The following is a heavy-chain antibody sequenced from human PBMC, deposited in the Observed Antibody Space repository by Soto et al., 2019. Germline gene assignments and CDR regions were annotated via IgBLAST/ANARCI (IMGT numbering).Heavy chain of an antibody. J-gene: IGHJ4*02. Sequence: GGSLRLSCAASGFTFSSYGMHWVRQAPGKGLEWVAVISYDGSNKYYADSVKGRFTISRDNSKNTLYLQMNSLRAEDTAVYYCAKDMLGYSYGYGYFDYWGQGTLVTVSS. CDR2: ISYDGSNK. D-gene: IGHD5-18*01. V-gene: IGHV3-30*18. CDR3: AKDMLGYSYGYGYFDY. CDR1: GFTFSSYG.